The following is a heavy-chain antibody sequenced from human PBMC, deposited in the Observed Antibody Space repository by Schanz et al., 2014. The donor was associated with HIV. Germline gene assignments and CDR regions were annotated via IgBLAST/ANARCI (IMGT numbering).Heavy chain of an antibody. J-gene: IGHJ4*02. V-gene: IGHV3-33*01. CDR1: GFRFRGFG. CDR3: AREGVEPHLDY. CDR2: IWFDGSNK. Sequence: QVPLVESGGGVVQPGRSLRLSCVASGFRFRGFGMHWVRQAPGKGLEWVAVIWFDGSNKKYVDSVKGRFTISRDNSENTLYLQMNSLRGEDTGVYYCAREGVEPHLDYWGQGTLVTVSS.